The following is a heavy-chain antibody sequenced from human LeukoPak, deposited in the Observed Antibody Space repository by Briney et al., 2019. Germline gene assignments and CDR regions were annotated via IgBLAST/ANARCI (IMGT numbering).Heavy chain of an antibody. D-gene: IGHD5/OR15-5a*01. CDR3: ARGSSGYSVQDY. J-gene: IGHJ4*02. CDR1: GASISGYY. Sequence: PSETLSLTCTVSGASISGYYWSWIRQPAGKGLEWIGRISTSGTTNYNPSLKSRVTMSVDTSKNQFSLKLSSVTAADTAVYYCARGSSGYSVQDYWGQGTLVTVSS. CDR2: ISTSGTT. V-gene: IGHV4-4*07.